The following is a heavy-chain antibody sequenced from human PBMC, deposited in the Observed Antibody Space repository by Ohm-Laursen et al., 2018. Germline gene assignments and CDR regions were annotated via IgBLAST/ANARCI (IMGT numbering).Heavy chain of an antibody. Sequence: SLRLSCAASGFSFSNAWMTWVRQAPGKGLEWVGRIKTKSDGVTTDYAAPVKGRFTISRDDSKNTLDLQMNSLKTEDTAVYFCSTGGSGWPGKDEYWGQGTRVSVSS. J-gene: IGHJ4*02. D-gene: IGHD6-19*01. CDR3: STGGSGWPGKDEY. CDR1: GFSFSNAW. V-gene: IGHV3-15*01. CDR2: IKTKSDGVTT.